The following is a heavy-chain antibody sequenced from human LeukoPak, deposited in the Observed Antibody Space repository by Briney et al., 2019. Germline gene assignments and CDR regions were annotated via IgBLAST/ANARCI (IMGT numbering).Heavy chain of an antibody. Sequence: PSETLSLTCAVYGGSFSGYYWNWIRQPRGKGLEWIGEINDSGSANYNPTLKSRVTISVDTSKNQFSLKLSSVTAADTAVYYCARGSRELYYFDYWGQGAMATVSS. CDR1: GGSFSGYY. D-gene: IGHD1-7*01. J-gene: IGHJ4*02. V-gene: IGHV4-34*01. CDR3: ARGSRELYYFDY. CDR2: INDSGSA.